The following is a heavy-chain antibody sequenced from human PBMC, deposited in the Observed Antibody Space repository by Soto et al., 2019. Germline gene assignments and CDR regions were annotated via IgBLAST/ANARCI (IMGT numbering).Heavy chain of an antibody. CDR3: ARALYRLLWSYYGMDV. J-gene: IGHJ6*02. CDR1: GDTFTSYG. D-gene: IGHD2-2*01. V-gene: IGHV1-18*04. Sequence: GASVKVSCKASGDTFTSYGISWVRQAPGQGLEWMGWISAYNGNTNYAQKLQGRVTMTTDTSTSTAYMELRSLRSDDTAVYYCARALYRLLWSYYGMDVWGQGTTVTVSS. CDR2: ISAYNGNT.